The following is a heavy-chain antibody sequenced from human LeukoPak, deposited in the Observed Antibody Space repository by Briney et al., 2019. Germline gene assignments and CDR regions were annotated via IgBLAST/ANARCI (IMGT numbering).Heavy chain of an antibody. CDR1: GGSISTYY. J-gene: IGHJ5*02. CDR3: ARQPVNYDSWFDP. CDR2: IYYSGST. D-gene: IGHD3-3*01. Sequence: SETLSLTCTVSGGSISTYYWSWVRQPPGKGLEWIGCIYYSGSTNYNPSLKSRVTISVDTSKNQFSLNLNSVSAADTAIYYRARQPVNYDSWFDPWGQGTLVTVSS. V-gene: IGHV4-59*01.